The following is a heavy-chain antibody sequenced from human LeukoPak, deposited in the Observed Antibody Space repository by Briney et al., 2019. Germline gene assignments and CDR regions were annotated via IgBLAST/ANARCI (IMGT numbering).Heavy chain of an antibody. V-gene: IGHV4-39*01. CDR1: GGSISSSSYY. CDR2: IYYSGST. D-gene: IGHD6-19*01. J-gene: IGHJ4*02. Sequence: SETLSLTCTVPGGSISSSSYYWGWIRQPPGKGLEWIGSIYYSGSTYYNPSLKSRVTISVDTSKNQFSLKLSSVTAADTAVYYCARSQWLETSYFDYWGQGTLVTVSS. CDR3: ARSQWLETSYFDY.